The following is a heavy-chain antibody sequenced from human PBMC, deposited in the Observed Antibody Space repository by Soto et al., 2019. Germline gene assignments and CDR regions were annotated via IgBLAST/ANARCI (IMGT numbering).Heavy chain of an antibody. Sequence: PGGSLRLSCAASGFTFSSYAMSWVRQAPGKGLEWVSAISGSGGSTYYADSVKGRFTISRDNSKNTLYLQMNSLRAEDTAVYYCAKTGESGSYFPTDFDLWGRGTLVTVSS. CDR2: ISGSGGST. CDR3: AKTGESGSYFPTDFDL. J-gene: IGHJ2*01. CDR1: GFTFSSYA. V-gene: IGHV3-23*01. D-gene: IGHD1-26*01.